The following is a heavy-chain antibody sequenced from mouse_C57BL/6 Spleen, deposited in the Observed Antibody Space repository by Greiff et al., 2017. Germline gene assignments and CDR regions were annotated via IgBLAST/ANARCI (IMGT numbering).Heavy chain of an antibody. Sequence: QVQLQQPGAELVKPGASVKLSCKASGYTFTSYWMHWVKQRPGQGLEWIGMIHPNSGSTNYNEKFKSKATLTVDKSSSTAYMQLSSLTSEDSAVXYCARYGGGVRVYFDYWGQGTTLTVSS. CDR3: ARYGGGVRVYFDY. V-gene: IGHV1-64*01. J-gene: IGHJ2*01. CDR2: IHPNSGST. D-gene: IGHD1-1*02. CDR1: GYTFTSYW.